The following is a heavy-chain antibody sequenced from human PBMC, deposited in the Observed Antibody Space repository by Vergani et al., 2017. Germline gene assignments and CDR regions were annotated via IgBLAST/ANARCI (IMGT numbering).Heavy chain of an antibody. D-gene: IGHD1-7*01. CDR1: GFTFSSYS. Sequence: EVQLVESGGGLVQPGGSLRLSCAASGFTFSSYSMNWVRQAPGKGLEWVSVIYSGGSTYYADSVKGRFTISRDNSKNTLYLQMNSLRAEDTAVYYCAREMWAGTTFYYYYYGMDVWGQGTTVTVSS. V-gene: IGHV3-66*02. J-gene: IGHJ6*02. CDR3: AREMWAGTTFYYYYYGMDV. CDR2: IYSGGST.